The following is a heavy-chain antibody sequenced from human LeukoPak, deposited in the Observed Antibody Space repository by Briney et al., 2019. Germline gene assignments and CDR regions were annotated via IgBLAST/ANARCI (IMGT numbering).Heavy chain of an antibody. CDR3: ARLYCSSISCYYGY. D-gene: IGHD2-2*01. CDR1: GFTFSSYW. Sequence: PGGSLRLSCAASGFTFSSYWMTWVRQAPGKGLEWVANIKQDGSEKYYVDSVKGRFTISRDNAKNSLYLQMNSLRAEDMAVYYCARLYCSSISCYYGYWGQGTLVTVSS. CDR2: IKQDGSEK. J-gene: IGHJ4*02. V-gene: IGHV3-7*03.